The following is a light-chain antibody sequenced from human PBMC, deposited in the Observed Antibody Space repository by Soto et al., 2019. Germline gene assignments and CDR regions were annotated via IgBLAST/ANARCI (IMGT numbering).Light chain of an antibody. CDR3: QQYNGT. CDR1: QSISNW. V-gene: IGKV1-5*03. Sequence: DIQMTQSPSTLSASVGDRVTITCRASQSISNWLAWYQQNPGKAPKLLIYKASSLGSGVPSRFSGSGSGTEFTLTISSLQPDDFATYSCQQYNGTFGQGTRLEIK. CDR2: KAS. J-gene: IGKJ5*01.